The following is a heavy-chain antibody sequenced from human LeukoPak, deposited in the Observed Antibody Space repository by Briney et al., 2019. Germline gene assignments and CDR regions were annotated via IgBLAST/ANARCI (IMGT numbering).Heavy chain of an antibody. Sequence: GGSLRLSCAASGFTLSTYWMSWVRQAPGKGLEWVANIKQDGSAKFYVDSVKGRFTISRDNAKNSLYPQMNSLRAEDTAVYYCARVKSDTAVDDYWGQGTLVTVSS. V-gene: IGHV3-7*05. D-gene: IGHD5-18*01. CDR3: ARVKSDTAVDDY. CDR2: IKQDGSAK. CDR1: GFTLSTYW. J-gene: IGHJ4*02.